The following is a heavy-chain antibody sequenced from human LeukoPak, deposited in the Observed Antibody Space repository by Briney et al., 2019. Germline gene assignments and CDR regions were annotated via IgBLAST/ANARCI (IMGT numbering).Heavy chain of an antibody. D-gene: IGHD6-13*01. CDR2: IWDDGTNS. CDR1: GFTFSKHH. J-gene: IGHJ5*02. Sequence: GRSLRLSCAASGFTFSKHHIHWVRQAPGKGLEWVTLIWDDGTNSNSADSVKGRFTISRENAKNSLYLQMNSLRAGDTAVYYCARGGTGAAAGWFDPWGQGTLVTVSS. V-gene: IGHV3-33*01. CDR3: ARGGTGAAAGWFDP.